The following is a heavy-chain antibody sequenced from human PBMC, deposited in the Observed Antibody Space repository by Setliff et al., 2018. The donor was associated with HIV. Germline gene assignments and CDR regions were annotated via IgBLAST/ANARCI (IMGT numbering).Heavy chain of an antibody. J-gene: IGHJ6*01. Sequence: AVSGDFFSSDYYWGWIRQPPGKGLEWIGSIYHSGRIYYNPTLKSRVTMSVDRSKNHLSLNVTSVTAADTAVYYCARIPQLLDYAMDVWGQGTTVTAPQ. CDR3: ARIPQLLDYAMDV. V-gene: IGHV4-38-2*01. CDR2: IYHSGRI. CDR1: GDFFSSDYY. D-gene: IGHD1-1*01.